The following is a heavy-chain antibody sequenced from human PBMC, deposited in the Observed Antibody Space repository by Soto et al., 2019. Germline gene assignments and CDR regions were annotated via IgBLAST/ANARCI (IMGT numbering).Heavy chain of an antibody. CDR1: GFIFKDYT. Sequence: QGQLVESGGGVVQPGRSLTLSCVGSGFIFKDYTVHWVRQAPGKGLEWVADISYDGGSKNYADSVKGRLTISRDNSKNTVFLQMSSLRPDDTAVYYCARRGHDRIGWHYCGLDVWGQGTTVTVSS. J-gene: IGHJ6*02. D-gene: IGHD3-22*01. CDR2: ISYDGGSK. CDR3: ARRGHDRIGWHYCGLDV. V-gene: IGHV3-30-3*01.